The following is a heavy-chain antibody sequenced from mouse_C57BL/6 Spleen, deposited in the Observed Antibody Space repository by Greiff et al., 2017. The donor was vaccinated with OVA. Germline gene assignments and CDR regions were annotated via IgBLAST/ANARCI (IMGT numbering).Heavy chain of an antibody. D-gene: IGHD4-1*01. CDR1: GYTFTSYW. J-gene: IGHJ4*01. CDR2: ILPGSGST. V-gene: IGHV1-9*01. Sequence: QVQLQQPGAELVKPGASVKLSCKASGYTFTSYWMHWVKQRPGHGLEWIGEILPGSGSTNYNEKFKGKATFTADTSSNTAYMQLSSLTTEDSAIYYCARTLGYYAMDYWGQGTSVTVSS. CDR3: ARTLGYYAMDY.